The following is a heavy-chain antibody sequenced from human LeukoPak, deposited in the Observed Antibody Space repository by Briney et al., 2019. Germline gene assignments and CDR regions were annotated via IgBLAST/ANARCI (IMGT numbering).Heavy chain of an antibody. D-gene: IGHD3-3*01. Sequence: ASVKISCKVSGYTFTDYYMHWVQQAPGKGLEWMGLVDPEDGETIYAEKFQGRVTITADTSTDTAYMELSSLRSEDTAVYYCATTGHFWVGDFWSGSSWDWFDPWGQGTLVTVSS. V-gene: IGHV1-69-2*01. CDR2: VDPEDGET. J-gene: IGHJ5*02. CDR3: ATTGHFWVGDFWSGSSWDWFDP. CDR1: GYTFTDYY.